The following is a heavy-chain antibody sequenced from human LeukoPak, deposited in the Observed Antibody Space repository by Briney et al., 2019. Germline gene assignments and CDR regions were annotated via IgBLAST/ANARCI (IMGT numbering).Heavy chain of an antibody. CDR1: GYSFTSYW. J-gene: IGHJ1*01. V-gene: IGHV5-51*01. CDR3: ARVGYSGAADAEYFQH. CDR2: IYPGDSDT. Sequence: GESLKISCKGSGYSFTSYWIGWVRQMPGKGLEWMGIIYPGDSDTRYSPSFQGQDTISADKSISTAYLQWSSLKASDTAMYYCARVGYSGAADAEYFQHWGQGTLVTVSS. D-gene: IGHD6-13*01.